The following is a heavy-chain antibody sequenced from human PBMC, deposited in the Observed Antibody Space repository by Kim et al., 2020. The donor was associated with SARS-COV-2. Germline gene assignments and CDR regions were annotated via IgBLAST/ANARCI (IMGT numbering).Heavy chain of an antibody. Sequence: SETLSLTCAVYGGSFSGYYWSWIRQPPGKGLEWIGEINHSGSTNYNPSLKSRVTISVDTSKNQFSLKLSSVTAADTAVYYCARKRWGSSGYFDLWGRGTLVTVSS. D-gene: IGHD6-6*01. V-gene: IGHV4-34*01. J-gene: IGHJ2*01. CDR3: ARKRWGSSGYFDL. CDR1: GGSFSGYY. CDR2: INHSGST.